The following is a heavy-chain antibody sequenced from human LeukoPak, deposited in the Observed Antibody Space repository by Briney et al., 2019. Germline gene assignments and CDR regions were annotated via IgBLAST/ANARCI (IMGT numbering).Heavy chain of an antibody. D-gene: IGHD7-27*01. CDR2: ISGSGGST. CDR3: AKGQTGVNYYYYGMDV. CDR1: GFTFSSYA. J-gene: IGHJ6*02. Sequence: GGSLRLSCAASGFTFSSYAMSWVRQAPGKGLEWVSAISGSGGSTYYADSVKGRFTISRDNSKNTLYLQMNSLRAEDTAVYYCAKGQTGVNYYYYGMDVWGQGTTVTVSS. V-gene: IGHV3-23*01.